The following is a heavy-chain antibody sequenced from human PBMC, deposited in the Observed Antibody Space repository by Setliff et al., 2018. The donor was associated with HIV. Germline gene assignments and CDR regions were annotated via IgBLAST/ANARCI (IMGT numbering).Heavy chain of an antibody. V-gene: IGHV3-23*01. CDR2: ISGSGGST. CDR3: AKPTYYYDSSGYDFDI. CDR1: GFTFSSYA. J-gene: IGHJ3*02. Sequence: GGSLRLSCAASGFTFSSYAMSWVRQAPGKGLEWVSAISGSGGSTYYADSVKGRFTISRDNSKNTLDLQMNSLRAEDTAVYYCAKPTYYYDSSGYDFDIWGQGTMVTVSS. D-gene: IGHD3-22*01.